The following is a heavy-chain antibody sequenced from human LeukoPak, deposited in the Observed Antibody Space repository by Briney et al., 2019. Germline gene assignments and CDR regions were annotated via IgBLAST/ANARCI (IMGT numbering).Heavy chain of an antibody. CDR3: ARDLYYDSSGYYLLYDY. CDR2: ISAYNGNT. J-gene: IGHJ4*02. D-gene: IGHD3-22*01. V-gene: IGHV1-18*01. Sequence: ASVNVSCKASVYTFTSYGISWVRQAPGQGLEWMGWISAYNGNTNYAQKLQGRVTMTTDTSTSTAYMELRSLRSDDTAVYYCARDLYYDSSGYYLLYDYWGQGTLVTVSS. CDR1: VYTFTSYG.